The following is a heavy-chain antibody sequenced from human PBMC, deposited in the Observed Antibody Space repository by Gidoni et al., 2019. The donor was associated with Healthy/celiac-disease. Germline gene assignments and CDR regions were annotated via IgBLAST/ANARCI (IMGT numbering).Heavy chain of an antibody. V-gene: IGHV3-74*01. J-gene: IGHJ4*02. CDR3: ARSLGYYGSGSYFDY. Sequence: ADSVKGRFTISRDNAKNTLYLQMNSLRAEDTAVYYCARSLGYYGSGSYFDYWGQGTLVTVSS. D-gene: IGHD3-10*01.